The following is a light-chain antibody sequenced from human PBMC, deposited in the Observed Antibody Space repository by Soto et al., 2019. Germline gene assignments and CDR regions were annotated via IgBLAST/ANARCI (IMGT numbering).Light chain of an antibody. CDR1: QSVSSY. J-gene: IGKJ1*01. CDR2: DAS. V-gene: IGKV3-11*01. CDR3: PQRSNWPRT. Sequence: XLSLSPGERATLSCRASQSVSSYLAWYQQKPGQAPRLLIYDASNRATGIPARFSVSGSGTDFTLTISSLEPEDFAVYYCPQRSNWPRTFVQGTKVEIK.